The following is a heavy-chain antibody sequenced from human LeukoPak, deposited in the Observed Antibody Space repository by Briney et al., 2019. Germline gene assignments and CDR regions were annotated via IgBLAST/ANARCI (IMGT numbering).Heavy chain of an antibody. Sequence: SETLSLTCTVSGVSTTNGIYYWAWIRQSPGKGLEWIGSVHNVGSTYYNLSLRSRVTMSIDTSKNQFSLRLNSVTAEDTAVYYCARHAEYNSGWHFYLDHWGQGILVTASS. CDR2: VHNVGST. J-gene: IGHJ4*02. CDR1: GVSTTNGIYY. D-gene: IGHD6-19*01. V-gene: IGHV4-39*01. CDR3: ARHAEYNSGWHFYLDH.